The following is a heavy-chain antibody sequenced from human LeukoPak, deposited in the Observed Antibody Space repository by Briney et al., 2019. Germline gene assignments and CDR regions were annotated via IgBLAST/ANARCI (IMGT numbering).Heavy chain of an antibody. CDR1: GFTFSSYG. V-gene: IGHV3-30*02. J-gene: IGHJ4*02. CDR3: ATLQNYYDSSGRGVSH. D-gene: IGHD3-22*01. Sequence: GGSLRLSCAASGFTFSSYGIHWVRQAPGKGLEWVAFIRFDGTNEYYADSVKGRFTISRDNSKNTLYLQMNSLRPEDTAVYYCATLQNYYDSSGRGVSHWGQGTLVTVSS. CDR2: IRFDGTNE.